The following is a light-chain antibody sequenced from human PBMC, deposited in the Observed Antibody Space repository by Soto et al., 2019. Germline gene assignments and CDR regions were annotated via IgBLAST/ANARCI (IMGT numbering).Light chain of an antibody. J-gene: IGKJ1*01. Sequence: VLTQSPGTLSLSPGEGATLSCRASQRISSNLAWYQHKPGQAPRLLIFGASTRATGIPARFSGSGSETEFTLTISSLQSDDFAVYCCQQYYKLPWTFGQGTKVDIK. V-gene: IGKV3-15*01. CDR3: QQYYKLPWT. CDR2: GAS. CDR1: QRISSN.